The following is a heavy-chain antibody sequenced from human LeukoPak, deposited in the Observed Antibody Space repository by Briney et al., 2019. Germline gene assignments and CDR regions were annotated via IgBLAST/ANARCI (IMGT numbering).Heavy chain of an antibody. V-gene: IGHV1-2*02. D-gene: IGHD3-9*01. CDR2: INPNSGGT. CDR1: GYTFTGYY. CDR3: ARDRGDPYYDILTGYYNSPTHISPLDY. Sequence: GASVKVSCKASGYTFTGYYMHWVRQAPGQGLEWMGWINPNSGGTNYAQKFQGRVTMTRDTSISTAYMELSRLRSDDTAVYYCARDRGDPYYDILTGYYNSPTHISPLDYWGQGTLVTVSS. J-gene: IGHJ4*02.